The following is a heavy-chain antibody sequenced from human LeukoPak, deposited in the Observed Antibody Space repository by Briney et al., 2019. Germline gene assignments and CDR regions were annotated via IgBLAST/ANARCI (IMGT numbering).Heavy chain of an antibody. CDR1: GFMFSTYA. CDR2: ITGSGDNT. J-gene: IGHJ4*02. V-gene: IGHV3-23*01. D-gene: IGHD3-16*01. CDR3: AKDLPDRFRKFDY. Sequence: GGSLRLSCAASGFMFSTYAMNWVRQAPEKGLEGVSGITGSGDNTYHADSVKGRFTISRDNSNNMLYLHMNSLRAEDTGIYFCAKDLPDRFRKFDYWGQGTLVTVSS.